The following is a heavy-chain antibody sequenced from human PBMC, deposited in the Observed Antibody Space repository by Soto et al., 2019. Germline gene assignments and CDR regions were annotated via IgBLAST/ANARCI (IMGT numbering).Heavy chain of an antibody. Sequence: SETLSLTCAVSGVSISSGNWWTWVRQSPQRGLEYIGEIFHDGTANYYPSFERRVAIAVDTSKNQFSLKLASVTAADTAIYFCARLVYDTCLNYMYFDFWGQGTLVTVS. D-gene: IGHD3-10*01. CDR3: ARLVYDTCLNYMYFDF. CDR1: GVSISSGNW. CDR2: IFHDGTA. V-gene: IGHV4-4*02. J-gene: IGHJ4*02.